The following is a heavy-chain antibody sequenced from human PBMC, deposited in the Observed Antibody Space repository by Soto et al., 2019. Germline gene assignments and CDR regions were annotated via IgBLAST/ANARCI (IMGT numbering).Heavy chain of an antibody. Sequence: QVQLVESGGGVVQPGRSLRLSCAASGFTFGSYGMHWVRQAPGKGLEWVAVIWYDGSNKYYADSVKGRFTISRDNSKNTLYLQMNSLRAEDTAVYYCARGGERSGTELDYWGQGTLVTVSS. CDR2: IWYDGSNK. V-gene: IGHV3-33*01. CDR1: GFTFGSYG. CDR3: ARGGERSGTELDY. D-gene: IGHD2-15*01. J-gene: IGHJ4*02.